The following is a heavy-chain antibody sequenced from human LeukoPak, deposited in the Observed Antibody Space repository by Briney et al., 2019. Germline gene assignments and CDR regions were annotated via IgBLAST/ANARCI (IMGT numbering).Heavy chain of an antibody. V-gene: IGHV4-34*01. CDR3: ARSRVHYDYVWGSSRAIDY. J-gene: IGHJ4*02. CDR1: GGSFSGYY. CDR2: INHSGST. D-gene: IGHD3-16*01. Sequence: PSETLSLTCAVYGGSFSGYYWSWIRQPPGKGLEWIGEINHSGSTNYNPSLKSRVTISVDTSKNQFSLKLSSVTAADTAVYYCARSRVHYDYVWGSSRAIDYWGQGTLVTVSP.